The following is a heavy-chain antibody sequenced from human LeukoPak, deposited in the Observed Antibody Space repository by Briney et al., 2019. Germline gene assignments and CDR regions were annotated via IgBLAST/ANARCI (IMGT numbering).Heavy chain of an antibody. CDR3: AREGRRFLYYDSSNWFDP. CDR1: GGTFSSYA. D-gene: IGHD3-22*01. CDR2: IIPIFGTA. J-gene: IGHJ5*02. Sequence: SVKVSCKASGGTFSSYAISWVRQAPGQGLEWMGGIIPIFGTANYAQKFQGRVTITADKSTSTAYMELSSLRSEDTAVYYRAREGRRFLYYDSSNWFDPWGQGTLVTVSS. V-gene: IGHV1-69*06.